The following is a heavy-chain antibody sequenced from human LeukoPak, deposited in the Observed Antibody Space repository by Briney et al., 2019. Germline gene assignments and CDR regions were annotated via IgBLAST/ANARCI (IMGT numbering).Heavy chain of an antibody. V-gene: IGHV1-8*01. CDR2: MNPNSGNT. J-gene: IGHJ6*03. D-gene: IGHD2-15*01. CDR3: ARDYCSGGSCYHYYYMDV. Sequence: ASVKVSCKASGYTFTSYDINWVRQATGQGLEWMGWMNPNSGNTSYAQKFQGRVTMTRDMSTSTVYMELSSLRSEDTAVYYCARDYCSGGSCYHYYYMDVWGKGTTVTVSS. CDR1: GYTFTSYD.